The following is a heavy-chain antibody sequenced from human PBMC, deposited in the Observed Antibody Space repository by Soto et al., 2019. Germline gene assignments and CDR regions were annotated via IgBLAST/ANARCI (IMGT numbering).Heavy chain of an antibody. CDR1: GYTFTSYD. CDR2: MNPNSGNT. V-gene: IGHV1-8*01. CDR3: ARGDYGDYAGSGYFDL. J-gene: IGHJ2*01. Sequence: QVPLVQSGAEVKKPGASVKVSCKASGYTFTSYDINWVRQATGQGLEWMGWMNPNSGNTGYAQKFQGRVTMTRNTSISTAYMELSSLRSEDTAVYYCARGDYGDYAGSGYFDLWGRGTLVTVSS. D-gene: IGHD4-17*01.